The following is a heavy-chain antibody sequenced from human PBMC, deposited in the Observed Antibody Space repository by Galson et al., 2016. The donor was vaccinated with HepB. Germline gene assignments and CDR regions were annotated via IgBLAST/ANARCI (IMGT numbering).Heavy chain of an antibody. V-gene: IGHV3-30*03. CDR1: GFTFSSYG. J-gene: IGHJ4*02. CDR3: ARSGTYYYDNTEIGEY. D-gene: IGHD3-22*01. CDR2: ISYDGSSK. Sequence: SLRLSCAASGFTFSSYGIHWIRQAPGKGLEWLAIISYDGSSKYYADSVKGRFTISRDNSKNTLYLQMNSLRAEDTAVYYCARSGTYYYDNTEIGEYWGQGTLVTVSS.